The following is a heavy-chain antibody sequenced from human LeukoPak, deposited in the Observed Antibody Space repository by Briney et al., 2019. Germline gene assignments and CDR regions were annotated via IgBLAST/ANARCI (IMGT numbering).Heavy chain of an antibody. D-gene: IGHD6-13*01. CDR2: IYYSGST. J-gene: IGHJ6*03. CDR3: ARGYSSSWYRRVYYYYYMDV. Sequence: PSQTLSLTCTVSGGSINFDSYYWSWIRQPPGKGLEWIGYIYYSGSTNYNPSLKSRVTISVDTSKNQFSLKLSSVTAADTAVYYCARGYSSSWYRRVYYYYYMDVWGKGTTVTISS. V-gene: IGHV4-61*01. CDR1: GGSINFDSYY.